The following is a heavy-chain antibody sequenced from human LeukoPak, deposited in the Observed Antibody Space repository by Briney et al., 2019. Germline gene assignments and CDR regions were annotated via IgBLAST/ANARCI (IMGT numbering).Heavy chain of an antibody. J-gene: IGHJ3*02. V-gene: IGHV1-2*02. D-gene: IGHD3-10*01. Sequence: ASVKVSCKASGYTFTGYYMHWVRQAPGQGLEWMGWINPNSGGTNYAQKFQGRVTMTRDTSISTAYMELSRLRSDDTAVYYCARVRFRGYAFDIWGQGTTVTVSS. CDR3: ARVRFRGYAFDI. CDR2: INPNSGGT. CDR1: GYTFTGYY.